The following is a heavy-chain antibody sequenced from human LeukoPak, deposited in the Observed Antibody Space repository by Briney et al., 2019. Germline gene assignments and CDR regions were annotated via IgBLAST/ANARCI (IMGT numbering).Heavy chain of an antibody. CDR2: ISSSSSYI. CDR3: ASGFGLTGDYFDY. J-gene: IGHJ4*02. Sequence: GGSLRLSCAASGFTFSSYSMNWVRQAPGKGLEWVSSISSSSSYIYYADSVKGRFTISRDNSKNTLYLQMNSLRAEDTAVYYCASGFGLTGDYFDYWGQGTLVTVSS. CDR1: GFTFSSYS. D-gene: IGHD3-9*01. V-gene: IGHV3-21*04.